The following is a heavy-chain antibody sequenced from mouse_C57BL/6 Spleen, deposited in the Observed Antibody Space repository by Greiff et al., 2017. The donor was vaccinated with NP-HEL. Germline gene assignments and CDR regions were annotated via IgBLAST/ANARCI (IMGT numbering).Heavy chain of an antibody. J-gene: IGHJ2*01. Sequence: EVKLMESGGGLVKPGGSLKLSCAASGFTFSDYGMHWVRQAPEKGLEWVAYISSGSSTIYYADTVKGRFTISRDNAKNTLFLQMTSLRSEDTAMYYCATAYYSKKRYFAYWGQGTTLTVSS. CDR1: GFTFSDYG. V-gene: IGHV5-17*01. CDR3: ATAYYSKKRYFAY. D-gene: IGHD2-5*01. CDR2: ISSGSSTI.